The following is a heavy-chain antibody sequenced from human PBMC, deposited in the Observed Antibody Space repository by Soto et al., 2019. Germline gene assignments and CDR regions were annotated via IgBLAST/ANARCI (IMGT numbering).Heavy chain of an antibody. Sequence: AGGSLRLSCAASGFTFSSYAMSWVRQAPGKGLEWVSAISGSGGSTYYADSVKGRFTISRDNSKNTLYLQMNSLRAEDTAVYYCAKDFKDSGSYPDAFDIWGQGTMVTVSS. CDR1: GFTFSSYA. V-gene: IGHV3-23*01. CDR2: ISGSGGST. J-gene: IGHJ3*02. D-gene: IGHD1-26*01. CDR3: AKDFKDSGSYPDAFDI.